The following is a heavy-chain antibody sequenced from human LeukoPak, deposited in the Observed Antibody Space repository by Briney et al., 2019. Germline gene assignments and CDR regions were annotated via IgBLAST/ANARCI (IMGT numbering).Heavy chain of an antibody. CDR3: ASLTGYSSGWYMYYFDY. V-gene: IGHV4-39*01. J-gene: IGHJ4*02. D-gene: IGHD6-19*01. Sequence: PSETLSLTCTVSGGSISSSSYYWGWIRQPPGKGLEWIGSIYYSGSTYYNPSLKSRVTISVDTSKNQFSLKLSSVTAADTAVYYCASLTGYSSGWYMYYFDYWGQGTLVTVSS. CDR1: GGSISSSSYY. CDR2: IYYSGST.